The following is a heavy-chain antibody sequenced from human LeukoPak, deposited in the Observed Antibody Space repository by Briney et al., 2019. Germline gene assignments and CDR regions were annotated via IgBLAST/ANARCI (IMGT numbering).Heavy chain of an antibody. D-gene: IGHD3-3*01. CDR2: IYHNGST. J-gene: IGHJ5*02. CDR1: GGSLRRTGYC. V-gene: IGHV4-39*01. Sequence: SETLSLTCTVSGGSLRRTGYCWGWIRQPPGKGLEWIGSIYHNGSTCNNPSLKSRVILSVDTSKNQFSLKLSSVTAADTAVYYCARHVGHDFWSGYRSVDPWGQGTLVTVSS. CDR3: ARHVGHDFWSGYRSVDP.